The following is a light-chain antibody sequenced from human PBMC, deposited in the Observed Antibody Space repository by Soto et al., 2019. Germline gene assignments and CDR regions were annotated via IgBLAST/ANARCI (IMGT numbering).Light chain of an antibody. CDR1: QSISNH. V-gene: IGKV1-39*01. J-gene: IGKJ1*01. Sequence: DIQMTQSPSSLSASVEDRVIITCRASQSISNHLNWYQQKPGKDPKLLIFAASSLQSGVPSRFSGSRSGPDFTLTISSLQPEDFATYYCQHSYSSPPTFGQGTKVEIK. CDR3: QHSYSSPPT. CDR2: AAS.